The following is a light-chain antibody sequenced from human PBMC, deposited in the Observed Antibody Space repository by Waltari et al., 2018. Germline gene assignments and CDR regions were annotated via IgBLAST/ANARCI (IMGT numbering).Light chain of an antibody. CDR3: QHYVRLPVS. CDR2: GAS. CDR1: QSVSRS. J-gene: IGKJ1*01. Sequence: IVLTHSPGTLSSSPGEIATLAFRARQSVSRSLAWYQQKPGQAPRLLIYGASSRATGVPDRFSGSGSGTDFSLTISRLEPEDFAVYYCQHYVRLPVSFGQGTKVEIK. V-gene: IGKV3-20*01.